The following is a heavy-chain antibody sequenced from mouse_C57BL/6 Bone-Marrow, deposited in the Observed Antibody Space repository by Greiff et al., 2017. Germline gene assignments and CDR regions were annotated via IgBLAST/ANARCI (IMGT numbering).Heavy chain of an antibody. D-gene: IGHD3-2*01. Sequence: EVKVVESGGDLVKPGGSLKLSCAASGFTFSGYGMSWVRQTPDKRLEWVATISSGGSYTYYPDSVKGRFTISRDNAKNTLYLQMSSLKSEDTAMYYCARLDRGYAMDYWGQGTSVTVSS. CDR1: GFTFSGYG. CDR3: ARLDRGYAMDY. V-gene: IGHV5-6*01. J-gene: IGHJ4*01. CDR2: ISSGGSYT.